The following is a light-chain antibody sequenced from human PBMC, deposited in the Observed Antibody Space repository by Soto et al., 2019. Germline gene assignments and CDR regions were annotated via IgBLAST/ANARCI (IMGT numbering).Light chain of an antibody. CDR1: SNDVGNYDL. CDR2: EVT. CDR3: ASWDYSLNGHV. Sequence: QSALTQPASVSASPGQSVTISCTGTSNDVGNYDLVSWYQQHPGKAPQLMIYEVTKRPSGVTDRFSGSRSGTSASLTISGLQSEDEADYYCASWDYSLNGHVFGTGTMVTV. V-gene: IGLV2-14*02. J-gene: IGLJ1*01.